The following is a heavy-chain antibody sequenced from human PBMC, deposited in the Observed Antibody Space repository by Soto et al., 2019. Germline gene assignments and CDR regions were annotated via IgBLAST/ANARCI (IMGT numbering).Heavy chain of an antibody. Sequence: PGESLNISCKGSGYSFTNYWIGWVRQMPGKGLEWMGIIYPGDSDTRYSPSFQGQVTISADKSISTAYMQSSSLKASETAMYYCASNVRVPLVRRTHTVKCYGNAFDIWGQGTRVTVS. CDR3: ASNVRVPLVRRTHTVKCYGNAFDI. CDR2: IYPGDSDT. D-gene: IGHD2-2*01. CDR1: GYSFTNYW. J-gene: IGHJ3*02. V-gene: IGHV5-51*01.